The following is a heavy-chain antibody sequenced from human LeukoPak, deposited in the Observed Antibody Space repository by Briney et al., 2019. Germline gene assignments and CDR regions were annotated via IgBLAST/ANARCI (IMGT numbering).Heavy chain of an antibody. CDR1: GGSFSGYY. D-gene: IGHD6-13*01. CDR3: ARGYGIAAAGMQWYFDL. CDR2: INHSGST. J-gene: IGHJ2*01. V-gene: IGHV4-34*01. Sequence: SETLSLTCAAYGGSFSGYYWSWIRQPPGKGLEWIGEINHSGSTNYNPSLKSRVTISVDTSKNQFSLKLSSVTAADTAVYYCARGYGIAAAGMQWYFDLWGRGTLVTVSS.